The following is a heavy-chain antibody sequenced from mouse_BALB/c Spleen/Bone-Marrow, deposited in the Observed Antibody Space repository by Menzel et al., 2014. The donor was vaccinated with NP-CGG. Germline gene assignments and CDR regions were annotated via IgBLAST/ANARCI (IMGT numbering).Heavy chain of an antibody. Sequence: VQLQQSGAELVKPGASVKLSCTASGFNIKDTYMHWVKQRPEQGLEWIGRIDPANGNTKYDPKFQGKATMTADTSSNTAYLQLSSLTSEDTAVYYCARLGNYGPSYAMDYWGQGTSVTVSS. CDR3: ARLGNYGPSYAMDY. V-gene: IGHV14-3*02. CDR2: IDPANGNT. J-gene: IGHJ4*01. D-gene: IGHD2-1*01. CDR1: GFNIKDTY.